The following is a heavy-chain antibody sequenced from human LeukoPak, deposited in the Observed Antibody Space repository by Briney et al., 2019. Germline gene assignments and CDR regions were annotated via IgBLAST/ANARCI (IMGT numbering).Heavy chain of an antibody. J-gene: IGHJ4*02. V-gene: IGHV1-24*01. CDR3: ATGGGRVAVAGYFDY. CDR1: GYTLTELS. CDR2: FDPEDGGT. Sequence: ASVKVSCKVSGYTLTELSMHWVRQAPGKGLEWMGGFDPEDGGTIYAQKFQGRVTMTEDTSTDTAYMELSSLRSEDTAVYYCATGGGRVAVAGYFDYWGQGTLVTVSS. D-gene: IGHD6-19*01.